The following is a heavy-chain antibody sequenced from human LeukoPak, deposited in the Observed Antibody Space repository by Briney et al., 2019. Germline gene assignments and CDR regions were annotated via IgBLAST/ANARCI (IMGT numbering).Heavy chain of an antibody. Sequence: SETLSLTCAVYSGSFSGYYWSWIRQPPGKGLEWIGEINHSGSTNYNPSLKSRVTISVDTSKNQFSLKLSSVTAADTAVYYCARPTYYYGSSNDYWGQGTLVTVSS. CDR1: SGSFSGYY. CDR3: ARPTYYYGSSNDY. D-gene: IGHD3-22*01. CDR2: INHSGST. J-gene: IGHJ4*02. V-gene: IGHV4-34*01.